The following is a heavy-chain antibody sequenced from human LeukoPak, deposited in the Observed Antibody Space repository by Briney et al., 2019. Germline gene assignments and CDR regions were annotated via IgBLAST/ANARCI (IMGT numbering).Heavy chain of an antibody. CDR3: VKDFGRVRGTPDS. CDR1: GFVFSFYT. V-gene: IGHV3-64D*06. D-gene: IGHD3-16*01. CDR2: ITGSGTGGNI. J-gene: IGHJ4*02. Sequence: PGGSLRLSCSASGFVFSFYTMYWVRQAPGKGPESVSTITGSGTGGNIYYADSVKGRFTISRDDSKSILFLEMNGLRSEDTAVYYCVKDFGRVRGTPDSWGQGTLVTVSS.